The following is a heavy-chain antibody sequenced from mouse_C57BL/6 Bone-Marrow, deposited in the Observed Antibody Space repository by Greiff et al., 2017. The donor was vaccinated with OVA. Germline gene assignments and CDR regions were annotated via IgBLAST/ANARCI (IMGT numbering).Heavy chain of an antibody. V-gene: IGHV1-55*01. CDR3: ARPSAY. Sequence: VQLQQPGAELVKPGASVKMSCKASGYTFISYWITWVKQRPGQGLEWIGDIFPGSGSTNYNEKFKSKAILTVDTSSSTAYMQLSSLTSEDSAVYYCARPSAYWGQGTLVTVSA. CDR2: IFPGSGST. CDR1: GYTFISYW. J-gene: IGHJ3*01.